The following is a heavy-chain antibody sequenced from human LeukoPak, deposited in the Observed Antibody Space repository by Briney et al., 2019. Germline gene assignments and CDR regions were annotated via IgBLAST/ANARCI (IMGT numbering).Heavy chain of an antibody. CDR3: AKVISYGDLTGGFDY. CDR2: ISGDGGST. V-gene: IGHV3-43*02. D-gene: IGHD4-17*01. CDR1: GFTFDDYA. J-gene: IGHJ4*02. Sequence: GGSLRLSCAASGFTFDDYAMHWVRQAPGKGLEWFSLISGDGGSTYYADSVKGRFTISRDNSKNSPYLQMNSLKTEDTALYYCAKVISYGDLTGGFDYWGQGTLVTVSS.